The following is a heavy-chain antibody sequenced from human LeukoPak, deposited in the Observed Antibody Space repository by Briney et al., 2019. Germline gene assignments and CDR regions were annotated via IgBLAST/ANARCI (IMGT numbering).Heavy chain of an antibody. CDR3: ARGYGSGSYSIDY. J-gene: IGHJ4*02. CDR2: IYYSGST. Sequence: PSETLSLTCTVSGGSISSYYWTWIRQPPGKGLEWIGYIYYSGSTNYNPSLKSRVTISVDTSKNQFSLKLSSVTAADTAVYYCARGYGSGSYSIDYWGQGTLVTVSS. D-gene: IGHD3-10*01. CDR1: GGSISSYY. V-gene: IGHV4-59*01.